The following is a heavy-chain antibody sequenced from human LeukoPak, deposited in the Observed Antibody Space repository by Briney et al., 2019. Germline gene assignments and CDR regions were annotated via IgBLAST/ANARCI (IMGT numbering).Heavy chain of an antibody. CDR2: ISGSGGST. J-gene: IGHJ4*02. Sequence: GGSLRLSCAASGFTFSSYAMSWVRQAPGKGLEWVSAISGSGGSTYYADSVKGRFTISRDNSKNTLYLQMNSLRAEDTAVYYCAKGPADYYDSSGHQFDYWGQGTLVTVSS. CDR3: AKGPADYYDSSGHQFDY. V-gene: IGHV3-23*01. CDR1: GFTFSSYA. D-gene: IGHD3-22*01.